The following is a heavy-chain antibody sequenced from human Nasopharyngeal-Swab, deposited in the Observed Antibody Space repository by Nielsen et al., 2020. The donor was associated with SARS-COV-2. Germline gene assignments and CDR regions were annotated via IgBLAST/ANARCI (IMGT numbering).Heavy chain of an antibody. CDR3: VKSNFLDY. D-gene: IGHD3-3*01. Sequence: GESLKISCAASGFTVSSSYMNWVRQAPGEGLEWVSTVDPSGGSTYYADSVRGRFTISRDNSKNALYLQMNSLRVEDTAIYYCVKSNFLDYWGQGAQVTVSS. CDR1: GFTVSSSY. J-gene: IGHJ4*02. CDR2: VDPSGGST. V-gene: IGHV3-23*01.